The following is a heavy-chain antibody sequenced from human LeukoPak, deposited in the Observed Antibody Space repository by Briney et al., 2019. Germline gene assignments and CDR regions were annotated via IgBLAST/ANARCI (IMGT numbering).Heavy chain of an antibody. V-gene: IGHV3-11*01. D-gene: IGHD5-18*01. CDR3: ANSGYSYGNWFDP. J-gene: IGHJ5*02. Sequence: GGSLRLSCAASGFTFSDYYMSWIRQAPGKGLEWVSYISSSGSTIYYADSVKGRFTISRDNSKNTLYLQMNSLRAEDTAVYYCANSGYSYGNWFDPWGQGTLVTVSS. CDR2: ISSSGSTI. CDR1: GFTFSDYY.